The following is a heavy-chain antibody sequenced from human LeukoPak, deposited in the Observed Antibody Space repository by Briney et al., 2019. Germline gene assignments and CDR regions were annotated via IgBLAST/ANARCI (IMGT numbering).Heavy chain of an antibody. CDR2: ISYDGSNK. Sequence: GGSLRLSCAASGFTFSSYGMHWVRQAPGKGLEWVAVISYDGSNKYYADSVKGRFTISRDNSKNTLYLQMNSLRAEDTAVYYCAQDLYSGYSGYDPNVDYWGQGTLVTVSS. D-gene: IGHD5-12*01. CDR3: AQDLYSGYSGYDPNVDY. CDR1: GFTFSSYG. J-gene: IGHJ4*02. V-gene: IGHV3-30*18.